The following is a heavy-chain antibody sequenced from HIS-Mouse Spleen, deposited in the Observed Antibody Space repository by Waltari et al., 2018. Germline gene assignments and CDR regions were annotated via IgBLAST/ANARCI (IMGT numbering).Heavy chain of an antibody. D-gene: IGHD6-13*01. Sequence: QVQLQESGPGLVKPSETLSLTCTVSGYSISSGYYWGWIRQPPGKGLEWIGSIYHSGGTYYNPSLKSRVTISVDTSKNQFSLKLSSVTAADTAVYYCARELAAADAFDIWGQGTMVTVSS. CDR2: IYHSGGT. CDR3: ARELAAADAFDI. J-gene: IGHJ3*02. CDR1: GYSISSGYY. V-gene: IGHV4-38-2*02.